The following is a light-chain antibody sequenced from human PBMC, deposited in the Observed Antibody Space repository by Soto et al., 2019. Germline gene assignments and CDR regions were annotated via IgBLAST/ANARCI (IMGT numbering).Light chain of an antibody. CDR3: SSYTSSSTRCV. Sequence: QSALTQPASVSGSPGQSITISCTGTSSDVGGYNYVSWYQQHPGKAPKLMIYEVSTRPSGVSNRFSGSKSGNTASLTISGLQAEDEADYYCSSYTSSSTRCVFGTGTKLTVL. CDR2: EVS. J-gene: IGLJ1*01. V-gene: IGLV2-14*01. CDR1: SSDVGGYNY.